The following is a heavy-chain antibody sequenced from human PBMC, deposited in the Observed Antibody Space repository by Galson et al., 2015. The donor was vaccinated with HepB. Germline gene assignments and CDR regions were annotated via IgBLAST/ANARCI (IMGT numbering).Heavy chain of an antibody. V-gene: IGHV3-48*04. CDR1: GFTFSFYS. CDR2: IRSGSTT. D-gene: IGHD3-22*01. CDR3: ARDSSGYAEDGFDI. J-gene: IGHJ3*02. Sequence: SLRLSCAASGFTFSFYSMNWVRQAPGKGLEWVSYIRSGSTTYYADSVKGRFTISRDNAKNSLYLQMNSLRVEDTAVYYCARDSSGYAEDGFDIWGQGTMVTVSS.